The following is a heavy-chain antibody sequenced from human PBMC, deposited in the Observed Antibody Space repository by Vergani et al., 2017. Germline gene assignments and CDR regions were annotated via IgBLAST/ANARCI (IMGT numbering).Heavy chain of an antibody. V-gene: IGHV4-61*02. CDR3: ARGSRAEGGSGPDK. CDR1: GGSVRTSIGYY. D-gene: IGHD6-13*01. J-gene: IGHJ4*02. CDR2: IFSSGTT. Sequence: QVQLQESGPGLVKPSQTLSLSCTVSGGSVRTSIGYYWTWIRQPAGKTLEWSGEIFSSGTTNYNPSFKNRVTMSGDTSKNQFSLKLNSVTAADTAVYYCARGSRAEGGSGPDKWGQGTLVTVSS.